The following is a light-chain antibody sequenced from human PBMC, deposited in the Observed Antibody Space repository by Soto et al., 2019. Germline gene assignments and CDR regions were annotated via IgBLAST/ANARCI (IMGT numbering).Light chain of an antibody. V-gene: IGKV3-20*01. J-gene: IGKJ2*01. Sequence: EVVLTQSPGTLSLSPGERASLSCRASQSVSNNYLAWYQQKPGQSPKLLIFGSSDRATGIPDRLSGSGSGTDFTLTISRLEPEDFAVYYCQQYGSSPPYPFGQGTKPEIK. CDR1: QSVSNNY. CDR3: QQYGSSPPYP. CDR2: GSS.